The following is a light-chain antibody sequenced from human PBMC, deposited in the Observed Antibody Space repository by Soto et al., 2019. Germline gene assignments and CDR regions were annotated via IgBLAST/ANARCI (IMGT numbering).Light chain of an antibody. V-gene: IGKV4-1*01. J-gene: IGKJ4*01. Sequence: DIVMTQSPDSLAVSLGERATINCKSSQSVLYSSNNKNYLAWYQQKPGQPPKLLIYWASTRESGVPDRFSGSGSGTDFTLSISSLQAKDVAVYYCQQYYSATLTVGGGTKVEIK. CDR3: QQYYSATLT. CDR1: QSVLYSSNNKNY. CDR2: WAS.